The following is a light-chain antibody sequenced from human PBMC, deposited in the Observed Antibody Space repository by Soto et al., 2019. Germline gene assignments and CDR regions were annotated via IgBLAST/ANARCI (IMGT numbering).Light chain of an antibody. J-gene: IGKJ4*01. CDR1: HDISDY. Sequence: DIQMTQSPSSLSASVGDRVTITCQASHDISDYLNWYQQKPGKAPTLLIYDASNLEKGVPSRFSGSGSVTDFSFTISSLQAEDFATYYCQHYDHLPLTFGGGTKVEIK. CDR3: QHYDHLPLT. V-gene: IGKV1-33*01. CDR2: DAS.